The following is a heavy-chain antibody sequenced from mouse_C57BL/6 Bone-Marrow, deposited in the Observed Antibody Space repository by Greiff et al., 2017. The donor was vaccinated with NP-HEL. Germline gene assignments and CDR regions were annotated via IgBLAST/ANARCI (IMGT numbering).Heavy chain of an antibody. Sequence: VKLVESGAELARPGASVKLSCKASGYTFTSYGISWVKQRTGQGLEWIGEIYPRSGNTYYNEKFKGKATLTADKSSSTAYMELRSLTSEDSAVYFCARWKFITTYFDVWGTGTTVTVSS. CDR3: ARWKFITTYFDV. V-gene: IGHV1-81*01. CDR1: GYTFTSYG. D-gene: IGHD1-1*01. CDR2: IYPRSGNT. J-gene: IGHJ1*03.